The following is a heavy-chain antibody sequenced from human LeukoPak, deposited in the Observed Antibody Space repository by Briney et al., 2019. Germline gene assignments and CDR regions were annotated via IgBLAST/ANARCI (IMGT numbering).Heavy chain of an antibody. D-gene: IGHD3-22*01. CDR2: IVVGSGNT. V-gene: IGHV1-58*01. CDR3: AADPFVDYYDSSGYNY. CDR1: GFTFTSSA. J-gene: IGHJ4*02. Sequence: SVNVSCKASGFTFTSSAVQWVRQARGQRLEWIGWIVVGSGNTNYAQKFQERVTITRDMSTSTAYMELSSLRSEDTAVYYCAADPFVDYYDSSGYNYWGQGTLVTVSS.